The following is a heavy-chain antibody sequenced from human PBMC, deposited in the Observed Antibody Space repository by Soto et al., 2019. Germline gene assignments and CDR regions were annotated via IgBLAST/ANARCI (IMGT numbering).Heavy chain of an antibody. J-gene: IGHJ5*02. V-gene: IGHV1-69*13. CDR1: AGTFSSYA. CDR3: ASKSEGYCSGGSCYWFDP. Sequence: AASVKVSCKASAGTFSSYAISWVRQAPGQGLEWMGGIIPIFGTANYAQKFQGRVTITADESTSTAYMELSSLRSEDTAVYYCASKSEGYCSGGSCYWFDPWGQGTLVTVSS. D-gene: IGHD2-15*01. CDR2: IIPIFGTA.